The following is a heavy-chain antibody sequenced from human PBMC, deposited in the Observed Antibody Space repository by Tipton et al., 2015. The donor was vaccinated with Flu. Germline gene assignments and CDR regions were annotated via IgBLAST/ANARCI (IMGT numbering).Heavy chain of an antibody. CDR3: ARVPLSGDMDV. Sequence: TLSLICTVSGGSISGYYWNWIRQPPGKGLEWIGYIYYSGSTNYNPPLKSRVTVSVDTSKNQFSLKLTSVTAADTAVYYCARVPLSGDMDVWGQGTTVTVSS. CDR1: GGSISGYY. V-gene: IGHV4-59*01. CDR2: IYYSGST. J-gene: IGHJ6*02. D-gene: IGHD3-3*01.